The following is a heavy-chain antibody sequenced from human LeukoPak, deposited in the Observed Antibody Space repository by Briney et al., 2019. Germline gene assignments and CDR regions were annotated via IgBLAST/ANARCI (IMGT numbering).Heavy chain of an antibody. CDR2: ISYSGSA. Sequence: SETLSLTCTVSDASIRSYYWSLIRQSPGKGLEWIGYISYSGSASYNAALKSRVTISLDTSKNQLSLNLSSVTAADTALYYCAREDCSTNTCLFDFWGQGTLVTVSS. V-gene: IGHV4-59*01. CDR3: AREDCSTNTCLFDF. J-gene: IGHJ4*02. CDR1: DASIRSYY. D-gene: IGHD2-2*01.